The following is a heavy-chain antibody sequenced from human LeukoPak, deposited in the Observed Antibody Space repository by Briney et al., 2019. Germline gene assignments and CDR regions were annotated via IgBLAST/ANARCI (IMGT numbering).Heavy chain of an antibody. V-gene: IGHV4-39*07. Sequence: SETLSLTCTVSGGSISSSSYYWGWIRQPPGNGLEWIGSIYHSGSTYYNPSLKSRVTISVDTSKNQFSLKLSSVTAADTAVYYCVRVVVVAAIKGAFDIWGQGTMVTVSS. D-gene: IGHD2-15*01. CDR1: GGSISSSSYY. CDR3: VRVVVVAAIKGAFDI. J-gene: IGHJ3*02. CDR2: IYHSGST.